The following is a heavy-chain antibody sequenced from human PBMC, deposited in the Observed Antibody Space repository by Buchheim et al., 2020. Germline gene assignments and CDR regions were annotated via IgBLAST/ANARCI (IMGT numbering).Heavy chain of an antibody. CDR1: GFTFSNAW. V-gene: IGHV3-15*01. J-gene: IGHJ4*02. Sequence: EVQLVESGGGLVKPGGSLRLSCAASGFTFSNAWMSWVRQAPGKGLEWVGRIKSKTEGGTTDYAAPVKGRFTISRDDSKNTLYLQMNSLKTEDTAVYYCTTGLAAAYRSSDYYFDYWGQGTL. D-gene: IGHD6-13*01. CDR3: TTGLAAAYRSSDYYFDY. CDR2: IKSKTEGGTT.